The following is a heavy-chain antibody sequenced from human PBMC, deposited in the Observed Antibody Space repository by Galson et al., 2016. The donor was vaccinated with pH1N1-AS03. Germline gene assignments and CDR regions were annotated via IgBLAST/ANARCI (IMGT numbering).Heavy chain of an antibody. D-gene: IGHD5/OR15-5a*01. CDR1: GFTFTTFA. CDR2: ISFDGNNR. V-gene: IGHV3-30*18. CDR3: AKAAEFASTTYDFEY. J-gene: IGHJ4*02. Sequence: SLRLSCAASGFTFTTFAMSWVRQAPGKGLEWVAVISFDGNNRYYMDSVKGRFSISRDDSKNTLYLQMNSLRAEDTAVYYCAKAAEFASTTYDFEYWGQGTLVTVTS.